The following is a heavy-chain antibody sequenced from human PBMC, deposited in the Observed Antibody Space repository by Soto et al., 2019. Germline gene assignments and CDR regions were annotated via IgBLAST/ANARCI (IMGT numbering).Heavy chain of an antibody. CDR3: AITYYAFWSGYPNPSYYFDY. D-gene: IGHD3-3*01. V-gene: IGHV1-8*01. Sequence: QVQLVQSGAEVKKPGASVKVSCKASGYTFTSYDINWVRQATGQGLEWMGWMNPNSGNTGYAKKFQGRVTMTRNTTISTAYMELSSLRSEDTAVYYCAITYYAFWSGYPNPSYYFDYWGQGTLVTVSS. CDR2: MNPNSGNT. CDR1: GYTFTSYD. J-gene: IGHJ4*02.